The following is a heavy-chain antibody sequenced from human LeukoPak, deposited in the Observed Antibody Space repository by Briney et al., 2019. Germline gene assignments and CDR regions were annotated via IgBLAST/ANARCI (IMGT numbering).Heavy chain of an antibody. CDR2: IYYSGST. CDR1: GGSISSSSYY. V-gene: IGHV4-39*07. J-gene: IGHJ6*03. D-gene: IGHD2-2*01. Sequence: ASETLSLTCTVSGGSISSSSYYWGWIRQPPGKGLEWIGSIYYSGSTYYNPSLKSRVTISVDTSKNQFSLKLSSVTAADTAVYYCARRGKTYCSSTSCYLTYYYYYMDVWGKGTTVTISS. CDR3: ARRGKTYCSSTSCYLTYYYYYMDV.